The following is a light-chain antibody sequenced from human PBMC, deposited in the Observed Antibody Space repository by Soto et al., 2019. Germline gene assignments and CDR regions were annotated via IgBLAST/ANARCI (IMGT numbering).Light chain of an antibody. V-gene: IGKV3-20*01. CDR2: VTS. CDR1: QSDSNTY. J-gene: IGKJ2*01. CDR3: QQYGSSLPDT. Sequence: EIVLTQSPGALSLSPGERATLSCRVSQSDSNTYLGWYQQKPGQAPMLLIYVTSSRAYGIPDRFSGSGSGTYFTLTISRLAAEDYAVDFGQQYGSSLPDTCGQGTKLDIK.